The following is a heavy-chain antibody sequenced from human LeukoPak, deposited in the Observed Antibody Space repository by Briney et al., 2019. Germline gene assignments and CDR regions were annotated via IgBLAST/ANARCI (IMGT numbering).Heavy chain of an antibody. V-gene: IGHV3-33*01. CDR2: IWHDGSHK. D-gene: IGHD3-10*01. CDR3: AREMFGSGSYPDF. CDR1: GFAFNTYA. Sequence: GRSLRLSCAASGFAFNTYAMHWVRQAPGQGLEWVALIWHDGSHKFYSNSVRGQCTISRDNSKNTVSLQMNNLRPEDTAVYYCAREMFGSGSYPDFWGQGTLVTVSS. J-gene: IGHJ4*02.